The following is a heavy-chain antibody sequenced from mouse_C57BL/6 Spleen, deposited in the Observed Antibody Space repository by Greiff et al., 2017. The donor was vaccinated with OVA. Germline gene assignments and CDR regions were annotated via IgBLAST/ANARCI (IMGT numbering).Heavy chain of an antibody. CDR2: IYPGDGDT. Sequence: QVQLQQSGAELVKPGASVKISCKASGYAFSSYWMNWVKQRPGKGLEWIGQIYPGDGDTNYNGKFKGKATLTADKSSSTAYMQLSSLTSEDSAVYFCAREDTTVVATVDYWGQGTTLTVSS. V-gene: IGHV1-80*01. J-gene: IGHJ2*01. CDR3: AREDTTVVATVDY. CDR1: GYAFSSYW. D-gene: IGHD1-1*01.